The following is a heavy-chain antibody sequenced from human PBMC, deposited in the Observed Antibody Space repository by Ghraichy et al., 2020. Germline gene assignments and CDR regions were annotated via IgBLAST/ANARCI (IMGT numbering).Heavy chain of an antibody. CDR3: ARDTYYDVLPGYYMDDY. V-gene: IGHV3-7*04. J-gene: IGHJ4*01. Sequence: GGSLRLSCVASGFTFSRYWMSWVRQAPGKGLEWVANIKQDGSEKHYVDSVKGRFTISRDNARNSQYLQMNNLRAEDTAVYYCARDTYYDVLPGYYMDDYWSHGTLVTVSS. CDR2: IKQDGSEK. D-gene: IGHD3-9*01. CDR1: GFTFSRYW.